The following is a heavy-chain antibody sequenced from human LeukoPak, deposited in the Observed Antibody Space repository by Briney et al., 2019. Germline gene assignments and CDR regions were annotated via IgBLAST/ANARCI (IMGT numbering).Heavy chain of an antibody. D-gene: IGHD2-15*01. V-gene: IGHV3-23*01. CDR2: ISGSGGST. CDR1: GLTFNNYN. Sequence: GGSLRLSCVASGLTFNNYNMNWVRQAPGKGLEWVSAISGSGGSTYYADSVKGRFTISRDNSKNTLYLQMNSLRAEDTAVYYCAKDPIVVVVAATRQNYWGQGTLVTVSS. CDR3: AKDPIVVVVAATRQNY. J-gene: IGHJ4*02.